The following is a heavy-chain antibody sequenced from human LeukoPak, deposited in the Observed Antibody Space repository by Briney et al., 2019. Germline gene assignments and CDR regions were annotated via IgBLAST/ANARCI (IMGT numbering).Heavy chain of an antibody. Sequence: GGSLRLSCAASGFTFRDFSMTWVRQAPGKGLQWVSSISTTSDFIYYADSMKGRFTISRDNAKNSLYLQMNSLRADDTAVYYCARESPITIFGVVTLHDAFDIWGQGTMVTVSS. V-gene: IGHV3-21*01. D-gene: IGHD3-3*01. CDR1: GFTFRDFS. J-gene: IGHJ3*02. CDR3: ARESPITIFGVVTLHDAFDI. CDR2: ISTTSDFI.